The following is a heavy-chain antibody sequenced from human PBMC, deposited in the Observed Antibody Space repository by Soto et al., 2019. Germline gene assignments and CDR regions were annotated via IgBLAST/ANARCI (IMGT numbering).Heavy chain of an antibody. CDR1: VGTNSGYA. J-gene: IGHJ4*02. CDR3: ARQEDVTGTVDYSYGV. Sequence: SVKLSGNTSVGTNSGYAISFVRQAPGQGLEWMGGIIPIFGTANYAQKFQGRVTITADESTSTAYMELSSLRSEDTAMYYCARQEDVTGTVDYSYGVWGQGTQGTASS. CDR2: IIPIFGTA. D-gene: IGHD1-20*01. V-gene: IGHV1-69*13.